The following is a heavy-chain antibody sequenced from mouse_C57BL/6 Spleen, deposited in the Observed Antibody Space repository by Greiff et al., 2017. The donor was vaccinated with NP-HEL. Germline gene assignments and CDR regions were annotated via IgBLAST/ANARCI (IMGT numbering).Heavy chain of an antibody. D-gene: IGHD2-4*01. V-gene: IGHV3-6*01. CDR3: ARDPFDYDEDWYFDV. J-gene: IGHJ1*03. CDR2: LSYDGSN. Sequence: LVESGPGLVKPSQSLSLTCSVTGYSITSGYYWNWIRQFPGNKLEWMGYLSYDGSNNYNPSLKNRISITRDTSKNQFFLKLNSVTTEDTATYYCARDPFDYDEDWYFDVWGTGTTVTVSS. CDR1: GYSITSGYY.